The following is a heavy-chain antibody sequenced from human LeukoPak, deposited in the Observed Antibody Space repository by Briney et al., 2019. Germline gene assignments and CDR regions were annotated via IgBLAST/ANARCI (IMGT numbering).Heavy chain of an antibody. CDR3: ARGVATIRVADYFDY. J-gene: IGHJ4*02. D-gene: IGHD5-12*01. CDR2: IKQDGSKK. CDR1: GFTFSSYW. Sequence: PGGSLRLSCAASGFTFSSYWMSWVRQAPGKGREGGGNIKQDGSKKYYVDSVKGRFTISRDNAKNPLYLQMNSLRAEHTAVYYCARGVATIRVADYFDYWGQGPLVTVPS. V-gene: IGHV3-7*01.